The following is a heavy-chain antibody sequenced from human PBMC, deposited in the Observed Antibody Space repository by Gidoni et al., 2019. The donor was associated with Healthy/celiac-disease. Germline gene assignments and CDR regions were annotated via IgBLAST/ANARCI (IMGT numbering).Heavy chain of an antibody. D-gene: IGHD3-10*01. J-gene: IGHJ4*02. CDR3: ARGSVNSGNPPAFLTPGDY. CDR1: GGTFSSYA. V-gene: IGHV1-69*01. Sequence: LVQSGAEVKKPGSSVKVSCKASGGTFSSYAISWVRQAPGQGLEWTGGIIPIFGTANYAQKFQGRVTITADESTSTAYMELSSLRSEDTAVYYCARGSVNSGNPPAFLTPGDYWGQGTLVTVSS. CDR2: IIPIFGTA.